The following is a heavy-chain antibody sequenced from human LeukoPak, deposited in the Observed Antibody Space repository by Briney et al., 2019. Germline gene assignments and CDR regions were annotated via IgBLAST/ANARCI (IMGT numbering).Heavy chain of an antibody. V-gene: IGHV4-39*07. D-gene: IGHD2-2*01. CDR1: GGSISSSSYY. CDR2: IYYSGST. Sequence: SETLSLTCTVSGGSISSSSYYWGWIRQPPGKGLEWIGSIYYSGSTYYNPSLKSRVTISVDTSKNQFSLKLSSVTAADTAVYYCARDRVVVPAAMFGTRGYYFDYWGQGTLVTVSS. J-gene: IGHJ4*02. CDR3: ARDRVVVPAAMFGTRGYYFDY.